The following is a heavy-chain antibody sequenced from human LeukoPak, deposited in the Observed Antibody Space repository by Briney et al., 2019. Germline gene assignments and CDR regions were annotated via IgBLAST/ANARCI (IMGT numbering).Heavy chain of an antibody. J-gene: IGHJ3*02. CDR2: IYHSGST. CDR3: ASARRSGYQAFDI. CDR1: GGSISSSNW. V-gene: IGHV4-4*02. D-gene: IGHD3-22*01. Sequence: SETLSLTCAVSGGSISSSNWWSWVRPPPGKGLEWIGEIYHSGSTNYNPSLKSRVTISVDKSKNQFSLKLSSVTAADTAVYYCASARRSGYQAFDIWGQGTMVTVSS.